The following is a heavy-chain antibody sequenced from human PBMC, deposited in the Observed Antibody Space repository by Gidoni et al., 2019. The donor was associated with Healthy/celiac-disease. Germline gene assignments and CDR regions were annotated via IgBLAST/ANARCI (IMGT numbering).Heavy chain of an antibody. CDR1: RFTFSSYA. J-gene: IGHJ4*02. Sequence: QVQLVESGGGVVQPGRSLRLSCAASRFTFSSYAMHWVRQAPGKGLEWGAGISYDGSNKYYADSVKGRFTIARDNSKNTLYLQMNSLRAEDTAVYYCARVVAVAGEFDYWGQGTLVTVSS. CDR3: ARVVAVAGEFDY. V-gene: IGHV3-30*01. D-gene: IGHD6-19*01. CDR2: ISYDGSNK.